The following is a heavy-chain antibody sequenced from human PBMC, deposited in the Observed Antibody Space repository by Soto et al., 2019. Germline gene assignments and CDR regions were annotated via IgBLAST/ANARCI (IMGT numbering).Heavy chain of an antibody. CDR2: IGGTGATT. CDR3: AKVLWATRGLRY. CDR1: GFTFSSYA. Sequence: EVQLLESGGGLVQPGGSPRLSCAASGFTFSSYAMSWVRQAPGKGLEWVSTIGGTGATTYYADSVKGRFTISRDNSKDTLYLQMNSLRAEDTAVYYCAKVLWATRGLRYWGQGTLVTVSS. J-gene: IGHJ4*02. V-gene: IGHV3-23*01. D-gene: IGHD5-12*01.